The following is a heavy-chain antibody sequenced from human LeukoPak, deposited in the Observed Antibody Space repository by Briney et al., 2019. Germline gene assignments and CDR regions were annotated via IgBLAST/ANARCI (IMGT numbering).Heavy chain of an antibody. CDR2: ISSSSYI. J-gene: IGHJ4*02. CDR1: GFTFSSYS. CDR3: AKANYDFWSGYQG. Sequence: PGGSLRLSCAASGFTFSSYSMNWVRQAPGKGLEWVSSISSSSYIYYADSVKGRFTISRDNAKNSLYLQMNSLRAEDTAVYYCAKANYDFWSGYQGWGQGTLVTVSS. V-gene: IGHV3-21*04. D-gene: IGHD3-3*01.